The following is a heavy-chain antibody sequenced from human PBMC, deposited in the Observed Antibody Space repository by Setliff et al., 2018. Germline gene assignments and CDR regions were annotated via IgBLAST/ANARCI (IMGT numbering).Heavy chain of an antibody. D-gene: IGHD2-2*02. V-gene: IGHV1-2*02. CDR3: ARSRRYCSLTSCFTPLDY. CDR1: GGTFSSYA. Sequence: ASVKVSCKASGGTFSSYAISWVRQSPGQGLEWMGWINPNSGGTTYAQKFQGRITMTRDTSLTTTYMELSGLRVEDTAVYYCARSRRYCSLTSCFTPLDYWGQGTLVTVSS. CDR2: INPNSGGT. J-gene: IGHJ4*02.